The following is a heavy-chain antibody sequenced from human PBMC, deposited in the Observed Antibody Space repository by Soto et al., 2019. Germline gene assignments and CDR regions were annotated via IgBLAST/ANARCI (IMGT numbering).Heavy chain of an antibody. CDR1: GGSFSGYY. J-gene: IGHJ5*02. CDR2: INHSGST. Sequence: QVQLQQWGAGLLNPSETLSLTCAVYGGSFSGYYWSWIRQPPGKGLEWIGEINHSGSTNYNPSLKSRVTISLDTSKTQFSRKLSSVSAADTAVYYCASGWYSSSWYRRALNWFDPWGQGTLVTVSS. V-gene: IGHV4-34*01. CDR3: ASGWYSSSWYRRALNWFDP. D-gene: IGHD6-13*01.